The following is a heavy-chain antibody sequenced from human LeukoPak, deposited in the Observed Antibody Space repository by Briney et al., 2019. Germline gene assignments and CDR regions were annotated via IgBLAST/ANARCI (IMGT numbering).Heavy chain of an antibody. D-gene: IGHD3-3*01. J-gene: IGHJ6*02. Sequence: PGGSLRLSCAASGFTFSSYAMHWVRQAPGKGLEWVANIKQDGSEKYYVDSVKGRFTISRDNAKNSLYLQMNSLRAEDTAVYYCAREPLYYDFWSGYSLYYGMDVWGQGTTVTVSS. CDR1: GFTFSSYA. CDR2: IKQDGSEK. CDR3: AREPLYYDFWSGYSLYYGMDV. V-gene: IGHV3-7*03.